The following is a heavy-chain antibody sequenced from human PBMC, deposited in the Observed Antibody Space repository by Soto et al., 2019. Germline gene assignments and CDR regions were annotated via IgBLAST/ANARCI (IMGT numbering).Heavy chain of an antibody. J-gene: IGHJ6*02. CDR2: INHSGST. CDR3: ARGRWFGELLYRAYYYYGMDV. CDR1: GGSFSGYY. D-gene: IGHD3-10*01. V-gene: IGHV4-34*01. Sequence: KPSETLSLTCAVYGGSFSGYYWSWIRQPPGKGLEWIGEINHSGSTNYNPSLKSRVTISVDTSKNQFSLKLSSVTAADTAVYYCARGRWFGELLYRAYYYYGMDVWGQGTTATVSS.